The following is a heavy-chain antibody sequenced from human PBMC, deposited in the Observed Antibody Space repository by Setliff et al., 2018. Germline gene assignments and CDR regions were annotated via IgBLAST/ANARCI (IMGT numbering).Heavy chain of an antibody. CDR3: TTYTRGSYGYPVDAYDM. J-gene: IGHJ3*02. CDR1: GLRFSDAW. V-gene: IGHV3-15*01. CDR2: IKSKTDGGTT. D-gene: IGHD5-18*01. Sequence: GESLKISCAVSGLRFSDAWVSWVRQAPGKGLEWAGRIKSKTDGGTTDYAAPVQGRSTISRDDSKNTLYVQMNSLKTEDTAVYYCTTYTRGSYGYPVDAYDMWGQGTMVTVS.